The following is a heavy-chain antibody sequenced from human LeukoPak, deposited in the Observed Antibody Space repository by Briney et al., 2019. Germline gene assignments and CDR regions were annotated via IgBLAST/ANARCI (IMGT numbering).Heavy chain of an antibody. V-gene: IGHV3-30-3*01. CDR1: GFTFSSYA. CDR2: ISYDGSNK. D-gene: IGHD3-10*01. Sequence: PGGSLGLSCAASGFTFSSYAMHWVRQAPGKGLEWVAVISYDGSNKYYADSVKGRFTISRDNSESTLYLQMNSLRAEDTAVYYCARAQSYYYGSGSYLVYWGQGTLVTVSS. CDR3: ARAQSYYYGSGSYLVY. J-gene: IGHJ4*02.